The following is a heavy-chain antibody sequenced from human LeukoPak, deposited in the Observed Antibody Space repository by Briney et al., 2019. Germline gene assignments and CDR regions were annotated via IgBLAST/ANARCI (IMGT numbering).Heavy chain of an antibody. D-gene: IGHD3-22*01. CDR1: GFTFSSYW. J-gene: IGHJ4*02. CDR3: ARDAGYYDSSGYYGDY. V-gene: IGHV3-7*01. CDR2: IKQDGSEK. Sequence: GGSLRLSCAASGFTFSSYWMSWVRQAPGKGLEWVVNIKQDGSEKYYVDSVKGRFTISRDNAKNSLYLQMNSLRAEDTAVYYCARDAGYYDSSGYYGDYWGQGTLVTVSS.